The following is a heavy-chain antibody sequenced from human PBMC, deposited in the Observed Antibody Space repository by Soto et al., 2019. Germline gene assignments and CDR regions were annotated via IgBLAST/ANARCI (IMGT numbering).Heavy chain of an antibody. CDR2: IIPIFGTA. V-gene: IGHV1-69*05. CDR1: GGTFSSYA. CDR3: ARYNSDLEYSSSSGTDYYYYYGMDV. D-gene: IGHD6-6*01. J-gene: IGHJ6*02. Sequence: SVKVSCKASGGTFSSYAISWVRQAPGQGLEWMGGIIPIFGTANYAQKFQGWVTMTRDTSISTAYMELSRLRSDDTAVYYCARYNSDLEYSSSSGTDYYYYYGMDVWGQGTTVTVSS.